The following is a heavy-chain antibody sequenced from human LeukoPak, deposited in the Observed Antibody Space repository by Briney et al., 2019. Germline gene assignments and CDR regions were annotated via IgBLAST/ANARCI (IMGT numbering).Heavy chain of an antibody. J-gene: IGHJ4*02. V-gene: IGHV4-39*01. D-gene: IGHD5-18*01. Sequence: SSETLSLTCNVSGDSISSRSHYWGWIRQSPGKGLEWIVSMYYTGSSYYNPSLKSRITISVDTSKNQVSLRLNSVTAADTAVYYCARRSVDTAMDYFDYWGQGTPVTVSS. CDR2: MYYTGSS. CDR1: GDSISSRSHY. CDR3: ARRSVDTAMDYFDY.